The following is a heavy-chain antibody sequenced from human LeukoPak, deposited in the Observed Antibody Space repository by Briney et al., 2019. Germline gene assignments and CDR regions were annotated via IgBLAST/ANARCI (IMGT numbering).Heavy chain of an antibody. CDR3: AKGDYYDLDY. V-gene: IGHV3-23*01. J-gene: IGHJ4*02. CDR1: GFTFSNYG. D-gene: IGHD3-22*01. Sequence: GGFLRLSCAASGFTFSNYGMNWVRQAPGKGLEWVSIITSGVGITYYADSVKGRFTISRDNSRNTLYLQMNSLRAEDTAVYYCAKGDYYDLDYWGQGTLVTVSS. CDR2: ITSGVGIT.